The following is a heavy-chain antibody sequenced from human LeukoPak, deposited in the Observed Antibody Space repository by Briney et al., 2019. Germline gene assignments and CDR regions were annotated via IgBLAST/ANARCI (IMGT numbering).Heavy chain of an antibody. Sequence: GGSLRLSCTASGFTFSNYGIHWVRQAPDKGLEWVTFIRYDGSNKYYADSVEGRFTISRDISKNTLYLQMNSLRPEDTAVYYCAKSAYSSGYYYYMDVWGKGTTVTVSS. V-gene: IGHV3-30*02. CDR3: AKSAYSSGYYYYMDV. D-gene: IGHD5-18*01. CDR1: GFTFSNYG. CDR2: IRYDGSNK. J-gene: IGHJ6*03.